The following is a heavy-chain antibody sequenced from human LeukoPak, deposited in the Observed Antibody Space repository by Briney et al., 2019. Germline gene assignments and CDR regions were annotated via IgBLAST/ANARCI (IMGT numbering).Heavy chain of an antibody. CDR3: AKDPQGIAAAKGPRPYRNWFDP. CDR2: ICGSGGST. Sequence: GSLRPSFAASGFTFSSYAMSWVRQAPGKGLEWVSAICGSGGSTYYADSVKGRFTISRDNSKNTLYLQMNSLRAEDTAVYYCAKDPQGIAAAKGPRPYRNWFDPWGQGTLVTVSS. V-gene: IGHV3-23*01. J-gene: IGHJ5*02. D-gene: IGHD6-13*01. CDR1: GFTFSSYA.